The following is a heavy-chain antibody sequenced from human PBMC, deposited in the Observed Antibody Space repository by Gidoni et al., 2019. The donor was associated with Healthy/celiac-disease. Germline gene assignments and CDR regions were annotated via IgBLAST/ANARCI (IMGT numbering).Heavy chain of an antibody. J-gene: IGHJ6*02. CDR2: IKSKTDGGTT. CDR1: GFTFSNAW. Sequence: EVQLVESGGGLVKPGGSLRLSCAASGFTFSNAWMSWVRQAPGKGLEWVGRIKSKTDGGTTDYAAPVKGRFTISRDDSKNTLYLQMNSLKTEDTAVYYCTTDGEDYDFWSGSKISGMDAWGQGTTVTVSS. V-gene: IGHV3-15*01. CDR3: TTDGEDYDFWSGSKISGMDA. D-gene: IGHD3-3*01.